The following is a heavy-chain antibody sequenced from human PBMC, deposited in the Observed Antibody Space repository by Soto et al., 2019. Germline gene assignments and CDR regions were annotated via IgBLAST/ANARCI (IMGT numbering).Heavy chain of an antibody. J-gene: IGHJ4*02. Sequence: QVQLVQSGAEVKKPGASVKVSCKASGYTFTSYAISWVRQAPGQGLEGMGWISAYNGNTNYAQKLQVRVTMTTDTSTSTAYMELRSLRAADTAVDCCARAAPPEDYWGQGTLVTVSS. CDR1: GYTFTSYA. CDR2: ISAYNGNT. CDR3: ARAAPPEDY. V-gene: IGHV1-18*01.